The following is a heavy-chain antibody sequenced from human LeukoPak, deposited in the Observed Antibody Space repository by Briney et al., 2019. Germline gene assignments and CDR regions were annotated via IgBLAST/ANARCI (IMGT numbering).Heavy chain of an antibody. J-gene: IGHJ4*02. CDR3: TKDSGHHRTDC. V-gene: IGHV4-39*02. Sequence: SETLSLTCSVSGGSINRSSYYWGWIRQAPGKGLEWIGSVYYDGNLYYNPTPSLKSRATVSMDTSRNQFSLKLRSVTAADTAVYYCTKDSGHHRTDCWGQGTLVTVSS. D-gene: IGHD1-26*01. CDR2: VYYDGNL. CDR1: GGSINRSSYY.